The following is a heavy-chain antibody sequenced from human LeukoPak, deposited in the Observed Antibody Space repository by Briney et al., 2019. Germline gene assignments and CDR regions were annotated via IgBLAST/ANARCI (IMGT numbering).Heavy chain of an antibody. V-gene: IGHV4-59*08. CDR3: ARHYYDRSGSYSLDY. CDR2: IYSSGST. J-gene: IGHJ4*02. D-gene: IGHD3-22*01. CDR1: GGSITSYY. Sequence: PSETLSLTCTVSGGSITSYYWSWIRQPPGKGLEWMGYIYSSGSTNYNPSLKSRVTISVDTSRNQFSLKLNSVTAADTAVYFCARHYYDRSGSYSLDYWGQGALVTVSS.